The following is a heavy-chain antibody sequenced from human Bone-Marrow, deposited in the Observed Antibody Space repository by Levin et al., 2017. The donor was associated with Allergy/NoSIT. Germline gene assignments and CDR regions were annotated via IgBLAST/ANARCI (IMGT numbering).Heavy chain of an antibody. J-gene: IGHJ4*02. CDR2: IYHSGTT. CDR1: GGSISSGLYY. D-gene: IGHD5-18*01. Sequence: SETLSLICTVSGGSISSGLYYWVWVRQPPGTGLEWIGNIYHSGTTSYNPSLKSPVTISVDTSKSQFSLRVTSVTAADTALYYCATVDTSLGRFEYWGRGFLVTVSS. V-gene: IGHV4-39*01. CDR3: ATVDTSLGRFEY.